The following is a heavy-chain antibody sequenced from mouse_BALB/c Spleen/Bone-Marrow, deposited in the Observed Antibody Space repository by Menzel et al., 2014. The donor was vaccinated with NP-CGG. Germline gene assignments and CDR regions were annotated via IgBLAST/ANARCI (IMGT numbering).Heavy chain of an antibody. CDR2: ISSGSSTI. CDR3: TRKGALITHYYAMDY. V-gene: IGHV5-17*02. CDR1: GFTFSSFG. Sequence: EVHLVESGGGLVQPGGSRKLSCAASGFTFSSFGMHWVRQAPEKGLEWVAYISSGSSTIYYADTVKGRFTISRDNPKNTLFLQMTSLRSEVTAMYYCTRKGALITHYYAMDYWGQGTSVTVSS. D-gene: IGHD2-4*01. J-gene: IGHJ4*01.